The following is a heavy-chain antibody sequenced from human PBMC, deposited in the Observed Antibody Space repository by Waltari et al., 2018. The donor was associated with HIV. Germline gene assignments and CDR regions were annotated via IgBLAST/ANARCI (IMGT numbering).Heavy chain of an antibody. J-gene: IGHJ4*02. Sequence: EVQLVESGGGLVQPGGSLRLSCAASGFTFSSYSMNWVRQAPGKGREWVSYISCSISTIYYADSVNGRFTISRDNAKNSLYLQMNSLRDEDTAVYYCARSTRSDSSGYEVDYWGQGTLVTVSS. D-gene: IGHD3-22*01. CDR3: ARSTRSDSSGYEVDY. V-gene: IGHV3-48*02. CDR2: ISCSISTI. CDR1: GFTFSSYS.